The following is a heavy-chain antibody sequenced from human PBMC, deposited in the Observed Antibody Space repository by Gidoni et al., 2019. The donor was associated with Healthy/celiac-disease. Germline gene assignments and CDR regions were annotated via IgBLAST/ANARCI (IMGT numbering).Heavy chain of an antibody. CDR3: TTLQGGDDY. D-gene: IGHD3-16*01. Sequence: EVQLVESGGGLVKPGGSLRLPWAASGFTFSNAWMNWVRQAPGKGLEWVGHMKSKTDGGTTDYAAPVKGRFTISRDDSKITLYLKMNSLKAEDTAVYYCTTLQGGDDYWGQGTLVTVSS. CDR1: GFTFSNAW. CDR2: MKSKTDGGTT. V-gene: IGHV3-15*07. J-gene: IGHJ4*02.